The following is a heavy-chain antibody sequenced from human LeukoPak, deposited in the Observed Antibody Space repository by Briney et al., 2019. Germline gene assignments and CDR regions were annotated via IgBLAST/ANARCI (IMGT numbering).Heavy chain of an antibody. CDR3: ARQLHSSSWYSRYYGMDV. CDR2: MYYSVNI. D-gene: IGHD6-13*01. CDR1: GGSISSSGYY. Sequence: PSETLSLTCTVSGGSISSSGYYWGWIRQPPGKGLEWIGSMYYSVNIYYNPSLKSRVTISADTSKNQFSLKLSSVTAADTAVYYCARQLHSSSWYSRYYGMDVWGQGTTVTVSS. V-gene: IGHV4-39*01. J-gene: IGHJ6*02.